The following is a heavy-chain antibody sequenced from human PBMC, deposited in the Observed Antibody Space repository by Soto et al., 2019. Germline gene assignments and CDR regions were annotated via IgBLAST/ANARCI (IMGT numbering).Heavy chain of an antibody. D-gene: IGHD2-21*01. CDR2: IYYTGAA. V-gene: IGHV4-31*03. CDR1: GGSIDTGGFY. CDR3: ASGSFNDISFDS. Sequence: QVQLQESGPGLVKPSQTLTLTCSVSGGSIDTGGFYWSWARKLPGKGLQWVGYIYYTGAAYYNPALKSRVVISLDTSANQFSLSLTSLTAADTAGYYCASGSFNDISFDSWGQVRLVTVSS. J-gene: IGHJ4*02.